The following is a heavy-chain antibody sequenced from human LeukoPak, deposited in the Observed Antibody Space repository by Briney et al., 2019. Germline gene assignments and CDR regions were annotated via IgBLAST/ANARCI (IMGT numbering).Heavy chain of an antibody. V-gene: IGHV3-7*05. CDR1: GFTFSSEW. CDR3: VRGGSMDV. J-gene: IGHJ6*01. Sequence: GGSLRLSCGASGFTFSSEWLSWVRQAPGEGLEWVAIIKPDGSATSYVDSVKGRFTISRDNAKNLLSLQMNSLRVEDTAVYYCVRGGSMDVWGQGTAVTVSS. CDR2: IKPDGSAT.